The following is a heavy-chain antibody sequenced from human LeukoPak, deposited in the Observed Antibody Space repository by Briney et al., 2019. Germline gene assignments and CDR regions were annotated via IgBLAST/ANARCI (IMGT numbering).Heavy chain of an antibody. CDR3: ARSWYGMGV. D-gene: IGHD1-14*01. J-gene: IGHJ6*02. CDR2: INPSNGDT. Sequence: GASVKVSCKASGYTFTASYMQWARQAPGQGLEWMGRINPSNGDTEYEQKFQGRVTMTRDTSISTVYMELSRLTSDDTAVYYCARSWYGMGVWGQGTTVTVSS. CDR1: GYTFTASY. V-gene: IGHV1-2*06.